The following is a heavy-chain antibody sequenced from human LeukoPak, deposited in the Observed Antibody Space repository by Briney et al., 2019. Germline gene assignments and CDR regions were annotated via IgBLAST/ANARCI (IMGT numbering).Heavy chain of an antibody. CDR3: EGSGSYGYYYMDV. D-gene: IGHD3-10*01. Sequence: GGSLRLSCAASGFTFSSYGMHWVRQAPGKGLEWVAFIRYDGSNKYYADSVKGRFTISRDNSKNTLYLQMNSLRAEDTAVYYCEGSGSYGYYYMDVWGKGTTVTVSS. J-gene: IGHJ6*03. CDR1: GFTFSSYG. V-gene: IGHV3-30*02. CDR2: IRYDGSNK.